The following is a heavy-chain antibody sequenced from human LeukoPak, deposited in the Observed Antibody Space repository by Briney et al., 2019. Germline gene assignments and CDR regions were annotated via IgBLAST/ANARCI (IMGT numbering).Heavy chain of an antibody. Sequence: GESLKISCKGSGYSFTSYWIGWVRQMPGKGLEWMGVIYPGDSDTRYSPSFQGQVTISADKSISTAYLQWSSLKASDTAMYYCARLPYCGGDCFPNWFDPWGQGTLVTVSS. CDR2: IYPGDSDT. D-gene: IGHD2-21*02. CDR3: ARLPYCGGDCFPNWFDP. J-gene: IGHJ5*02. CDR1: GYSFTSYW. V-gene: IGHV5-51*01.